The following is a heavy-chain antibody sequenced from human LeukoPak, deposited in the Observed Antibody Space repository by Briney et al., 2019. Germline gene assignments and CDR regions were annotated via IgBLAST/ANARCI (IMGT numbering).Heavy chain of an antibody. CDR2: IYSGGST. CDR3: ARVNGGAYNWFDP. J-gene: IGHJ5*02. V-gene: IGHV3-66*01. CDR1: GLTVSDNY. Sequence: GGSLRLSCAASGLTVSDNYMSWVRQAPGKGVEWVSVIYSGGSTYYVESVKGRFTISRDSSKNTLYLQMNSLRAEDTAVYFCARVNGGAYNWFDPWGQGTLVTVSS. D-gene: IGHD2-21*01.